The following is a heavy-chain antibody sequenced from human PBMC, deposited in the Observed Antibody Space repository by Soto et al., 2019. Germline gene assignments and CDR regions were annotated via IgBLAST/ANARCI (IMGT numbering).Heavy chain of an antibody. CDR1: GFTFSSYG. CDR2: ISYDGSNK. J-gene: IGHJ6*02. V-gene: IGHV3-30*18. CDR3: AKGEMSFYFDSSVYYSAALYYYYGMDV. Sequence: PGGSLRLSCAASGFTFSSYGMHWVRQAPGKGLEWVAVISYDGSNKYYADSVKGRFTISRDNSKNTLYLQMNSLRAEDTAVYYRAKGEMSFYFDSSVYYSAALYYYYGMDVGGQGPRVTVSS. D-gene: IGHD3-22*01.